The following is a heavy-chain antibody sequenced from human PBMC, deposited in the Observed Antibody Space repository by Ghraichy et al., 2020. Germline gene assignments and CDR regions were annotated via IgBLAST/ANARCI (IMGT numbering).Heavy chain of an antibody. CDR1: GGSFSGFY. D-gene: IGHD1-26*01. CDR2: INHNGDT. V-gene: IGHV4-34*01. Sequence: GSLRLSCAVYGGSFSGFYWSWIRQSPGKGLEWIGQINHNGDTDYNPSLGGRVTISLDRSQNQFSVKMTSVTAADTAMYYCATLGGGLSTATAWATVYYFDYWGQGTLVTVSS. J-gene: IGHJ4*02. CDR3: ATLGGGLSTATAWATVYYFDY.